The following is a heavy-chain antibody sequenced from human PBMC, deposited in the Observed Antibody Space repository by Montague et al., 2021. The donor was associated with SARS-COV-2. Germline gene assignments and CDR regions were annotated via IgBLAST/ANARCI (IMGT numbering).Heavy chain of an antibody. J-gene: IGHJ5*02. Sequence: SETLSLTCSVSGDSIRSSGYYWGWLRQPSGKGLEWIGTVYYSGSTNYNPSLKSRVTMPVDTSKNQFSLELRSVTAADTAVYYCARLGFVELWLNLGWFDPWGQGTLVTVSS. V-gene: IGHV4-39*01. D-gene: IGHD3-16*02. CDR1: GDSIRSSGYY. CDR2: VYYSGST. CDR3: ARLGFVELWLNLGWFDP.